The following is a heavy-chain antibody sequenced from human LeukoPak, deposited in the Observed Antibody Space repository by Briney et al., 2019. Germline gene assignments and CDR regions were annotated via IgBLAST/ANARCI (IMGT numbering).Heavy chain of an antibody. D-gene: IGHD3-22*01. Sequence: GGSLRLSCAASGFTFSSYSMNWVRQAPGKGLEWVSYISSSSSTIYYADSVKGRFTISRDNAKNSLYLQMNSLRAEDTAVYYCARDYYDSSGYSVDYWGQGTLVTVSS. J-gene: IGHJ4*02. V-gene: IGHV3-48*01. CDR2: ISSSSSTI. CDR3: ARDYYDSSGYSVDY. CDR1: GFTFSSYS.